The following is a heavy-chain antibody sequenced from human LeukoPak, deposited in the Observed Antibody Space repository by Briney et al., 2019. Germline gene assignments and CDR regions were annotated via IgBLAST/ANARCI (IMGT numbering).Heavy chain of an antibody. D-gene: IGHD6-13*01. CDR3: AREGSSWCTTLAPGYLDY. V-gene: IGHV3-11*04. J-gene: IGHJ4*02. CDR1: GFTFSDYY. Sequence: GGSLRLSCAASGFTFSDYYMSWIRQAPGKGLEWVSYISSSGSTIYYADSVKGRFTISRDNAKNSLYLQMNSLRAEDTAVYYCAREGSSWCTTLAPGYLDYWGQGTLVTVSS. CDR2: ISSSGSTI.